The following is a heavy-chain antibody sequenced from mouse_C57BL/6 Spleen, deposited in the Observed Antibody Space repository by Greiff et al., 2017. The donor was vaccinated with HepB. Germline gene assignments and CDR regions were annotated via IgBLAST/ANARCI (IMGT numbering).Heavy chain of an antibody. CDR3: VRQYDYDAMDY. Sequence: VKDRFTISRDDSESMLYLQMNNLKTEDTAMYYCVRQYDYDAMDYWGQGTSVTVSS. J-gene: IGHJ4*01. V-gene: IGHV10-1*01.